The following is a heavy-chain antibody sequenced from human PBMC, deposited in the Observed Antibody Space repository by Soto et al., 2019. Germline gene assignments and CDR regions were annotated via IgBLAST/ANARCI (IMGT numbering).Heavy chain of an antibody. D-gene: IGHD2-15*01. CDR2: INAGNGNT. J-gene: IGHJ4*02. V-gene: IGHV1-3*05. Sequence: QVQLVQSGAEEKKPGPSVKVSCKASGYTFTSYAMHWVRQAPGQRLEWMGWINAGNGNTKYSQKFARRVTITRDTSASTAYMELSSLRSEDTAVYSCARGTVVTHFDYWRQGTLVTVSS. CDR3: ARGTVVTHFDY. CDR1: GYTFTSYA.